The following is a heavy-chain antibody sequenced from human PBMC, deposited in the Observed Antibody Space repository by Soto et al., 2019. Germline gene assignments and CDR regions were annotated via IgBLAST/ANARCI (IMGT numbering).Heavy chain of an antibody. J-gene: IGHJ4*02. D-gene: IGHD5-12*01. CDR2: IYYSGST. Sequence: SETLSLTCTVSGGSISSSSYYWGWIRQPPGKGLEWIGSIYYSGSTYYNPSLKSRVTISVDTSKNQFSLKLSSVTAADTAVYYCARSRITSEFDYWGQGTLVTVSS. CDR1: GGSISSSSYY. CDR3: ARSRITSEFDY. V-gene: IGHV4-39*01.